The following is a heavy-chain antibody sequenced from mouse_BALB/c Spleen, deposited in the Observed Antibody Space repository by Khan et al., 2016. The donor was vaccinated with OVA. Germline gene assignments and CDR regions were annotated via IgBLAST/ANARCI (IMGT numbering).Heavy chain of an antibody. CDR3: ARGNYYGYAMDY. V-gene: IGHV3-2*02. CDR1: GYSITSDYA. Sequence: EVKLEVSGPGLVKPSQSLSLTCTVTGYSITSDYAWYWIRQFPGNKLEWMGYISYSGSTSYNPSFKSRISITRDTSKNQFFLQLNSVTTEDTATYYGARGNYYGYAMDYWGQGTSVTVSS. D-gene: IGHD1-1*01. J-gene: IGHJ4*01. CDR2: ISYSGST.